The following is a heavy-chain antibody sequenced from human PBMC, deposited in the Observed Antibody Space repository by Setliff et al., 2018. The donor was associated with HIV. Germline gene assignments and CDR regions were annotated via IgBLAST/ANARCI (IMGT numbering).Heavy chain of an antibody. J-gene: IGHJ4*02. CDR3: ARQGNIVVVTSFDY. V-gene: IGHV4-4*07. CDR1: GGFISSYY. Sequence: SSETLSLTCTVSGGFISSYYWNWIRQPAGKGLEWIGRIYTSGSTNYNPSLKSRVTMSVDTSKNQFSLRLSSVTAADTAVYYCARQGNIVVVTSFDYWGQGTLVTVSS. D-gene: IGHD2-21*02. CDR2: IYTSGST.